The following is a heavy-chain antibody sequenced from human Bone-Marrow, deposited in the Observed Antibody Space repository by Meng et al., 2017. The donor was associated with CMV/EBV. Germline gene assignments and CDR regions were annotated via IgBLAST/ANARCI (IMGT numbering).Heavy chain of an antibody. J-gene: IGHJ4*01. D-gene: IGHD2-2*01. V-gene: IGHV3-30-3*01. CDR2: ISYDGSSK. Sequence: GESLKISCAASGFTFSCYTMHWVRQAPGKGLEWVAVISYDGSSKFYAGSVKGRSTISRDNSKNTLYLQVNSRRAEDTAVYYCARGQISYHLVYYFDHWGHGTLVTVSS. CDR3: ARGQISYHLVYYFDH. CDR1: GFTFSCYT.